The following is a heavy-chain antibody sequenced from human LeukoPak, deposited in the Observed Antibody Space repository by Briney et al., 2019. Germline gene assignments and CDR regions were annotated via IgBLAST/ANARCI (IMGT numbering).Heavy chain of an antibody. Sequence: GSSVKVSCKASGGTFSSYAISWVRQAPGQGLEWMGGIIPIFGTANYAQKFQGRVTITADESTSTAYMELSSLRSEDTAVYYCAREDPRSRGYSSSWYPTTPYYYYYYYMDVWGKGTTVTVSS. J-gene: IGHJ6*03. CDR2: IIPIFGTA. CDR1: GGTFSSYA. D-gene: IGHD6-13*01. CDR3: AREDPRSRGYSSSWYPTTPYYYYYYYMDV. V-gene: IGHV1-69*01.